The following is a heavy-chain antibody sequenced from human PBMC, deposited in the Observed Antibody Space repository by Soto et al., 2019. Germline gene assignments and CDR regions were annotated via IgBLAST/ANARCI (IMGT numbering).Heavy chain of an antibody. CDR3: ARAESAAGSGWLTTGY. CDR1: GYTFTGYY. CDR2: INPNSGGT. J-gene: IGHJ4*02. V-gene: IGHV1-2*02. Sequence: QVQLVQSGAEVKKPGASVKVSCKASGYTFTGYYMHWVRQAPGQGLEWMGWINPNSGGTNYAQKFQGRVTMTRDTYISTAYMELSRLTSDDTAVYYCARAESAAGSGWLTTGYWGQGTLVTVSS. D-gene: IGHD6-13*01.